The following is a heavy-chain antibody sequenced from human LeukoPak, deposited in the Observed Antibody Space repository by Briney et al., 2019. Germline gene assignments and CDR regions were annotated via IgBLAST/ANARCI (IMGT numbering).Heavy chain of an antibody. J-gene: IGHJ4*02. CDR2: IYPSDSDT. D-gene: IGHD7-27*01. CDR3: ARRELGILYYSDY. CDR1: GYSFTNYW. Sequence: HGESLKISCKGSGYSFTNYWIGWVRQMPGKGLEWMGIIYPSDSDTTYSPSFQGQVTISADKSISTAYLQWSSLKASDTAMYYCARRELGILYYSDYWGQGTLVTVSS. V-gene: IGHV5-51*01.